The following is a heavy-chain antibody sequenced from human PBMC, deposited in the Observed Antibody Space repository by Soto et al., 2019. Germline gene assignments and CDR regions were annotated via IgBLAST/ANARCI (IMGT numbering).Heavy chain of an antibody. J-gene: IGHJ4*02. CDR2: INHSGST. CDR1: GGSFSGYY. V-gene: IGHV4-34*01. Sequence: QVQLQQWGAGLLKPSETLSLTCAVYGGSFSGYYWSWIRQPPGKGLEWFGGINHSGSTNYNPSLKRRVTISVDTSKNQFSLKLSSVTAADTAVYYCARGGFAWDIVVVVAATTLLYYFYYWGQGTLVTVSS. D-gene: IGHD2-15*01. CDR3: ARGGFAWDIVVVVAATTLLYYFYY.